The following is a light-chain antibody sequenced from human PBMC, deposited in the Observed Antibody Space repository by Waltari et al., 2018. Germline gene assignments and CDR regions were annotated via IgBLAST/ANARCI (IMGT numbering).Light chain of an antibody. J-gene: IGKJ2*01. CDR3: QQYNSYPYT. CDR1: QSINNW. V-gene: IGKV1-5*03. CDR2: KAS. Sequence: DIHMTQSPSTLSASVGDRVTITCRASQSINNWLAWYQQKPGKAPKLLIYKASTLESGVPSRFSGSRSGTEFTLTISSLQPDDFATYYCQQYNSYPYTFGQGTKLEIK.